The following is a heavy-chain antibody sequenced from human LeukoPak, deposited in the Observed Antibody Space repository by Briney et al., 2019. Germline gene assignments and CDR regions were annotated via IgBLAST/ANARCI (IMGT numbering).Heavy chain of an antibody. CDR3: ASIVGARTSGFDY. CDR2: INPNSGDT. J-gene: IGHJ4*02. CDR1: GYIFTAYY. V-gene: IGHV1-2*02. Sequence: ASVTVSCKGSGYIFTAYYMHWVRQAPGQGLEWMGWINPNSGDTNYVQKFQGRVTMTRDTSISTAYMELSRLRSDDTAVYYCASIVGARTSGFDYWGQGTLVTVSS. D-gene: IGHD1-26*01.